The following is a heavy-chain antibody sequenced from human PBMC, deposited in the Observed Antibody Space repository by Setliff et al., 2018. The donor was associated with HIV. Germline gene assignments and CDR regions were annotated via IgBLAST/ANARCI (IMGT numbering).Heavy chain of an antibody. CDR1: RGSISRHY. CDR3: ARAGDYYDSRNYLTRGPTAFDI. CDR2: ISHSGKT. D-gene: IGHD3-22*01. J-gene: IGHJ3*02. Sequence: NPSETLSLTCTVSRGSISRHYWTWIRQPPGKGLEWIGYISHSGKTDYNPSLKNRVTLSVDTSNHQFSLKMTSVTAADTAVYYCARAGDYYDSRNYLTRGPTAFDIWGQGTMVTVSS. V-gene: IGHV4-59*11.